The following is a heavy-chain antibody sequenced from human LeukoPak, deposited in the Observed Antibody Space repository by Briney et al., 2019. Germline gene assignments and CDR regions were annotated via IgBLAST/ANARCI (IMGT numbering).Heavy chain of an antibody. CDR1: GYIFISYD. V-gene: IGHV1-18*01. CDR3: ARDRGIAAPGTLGSYYYGMDV. J-gene: IGHJ6*02. CDR2: ISTYKGNT. Sequence: ASVTVSCTASGYIFISYDISWVRQAPGQGLEWMGWISTYKGNTNYAQKFQGRVTMTTDTSTSTAYMELRSLRSDDTAVYYCARDRGIAAPGTLGSYYYGMDVWGQGTTVTVSS. D-gene: IGHD6-13*01.